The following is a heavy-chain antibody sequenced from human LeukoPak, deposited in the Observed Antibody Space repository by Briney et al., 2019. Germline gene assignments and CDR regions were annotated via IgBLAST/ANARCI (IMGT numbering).Heavy chain of an antibody. D-gene: IGHD3-22*01. Sequence: PGGSLRLSCVAFRFSLSSHAMHWVRQAPGKGLEWVAFIQDDERNIYYAGSVKGRFTISRDNSKNTLYLQMNSLRAEDTAVYYCARATYYYDSSGYYYFDYWGQGTLVTVSS. CDR2: IQDDERNI. V-gene: IGHV3-30*02. CDR1: RFSLSSHA. CDR3: ARATYYYDSSGYYYFDY. J-gene: IGHJ4*02.